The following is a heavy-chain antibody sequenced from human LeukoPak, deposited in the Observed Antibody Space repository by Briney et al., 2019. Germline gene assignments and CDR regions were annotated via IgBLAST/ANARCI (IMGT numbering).Heavy chain of an antibody. CDR1: GFTVSSNY. D-gene: IGHD6-13*01. V-gene: IGHV3-53*01. Sequence: GGSLRLSCAASGFTVSSNYMSWVRQAPGKGLEWVSVIYSGGSTYYADSVKGRFTISRDNSKNTLYLQMNSLRAEDTAVYYCAKDSRVNGFDYWGQGTLVTVSS. CDR3: AKDSRVNGFDY. CDR2: IYSGGST. J-gene: IGHJ4*02.